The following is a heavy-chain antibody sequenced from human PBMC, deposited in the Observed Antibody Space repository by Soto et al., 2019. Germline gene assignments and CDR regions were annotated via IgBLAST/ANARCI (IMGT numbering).Heavy chain of an antibody. J-gene: IGHJ4*02. D-gene: IGHD6-19*01. CDR2: IKSKTDGGTT. Sequence: EVQLVESGGGLVKPGGSLRLSCAASGFTFSNAWMNWVRQAPGKGLEWVGRIKSKTDGGTTDYAAPVKGRFTISRDDSKNTLYLQMNSLKTEDTAVYYCTTAEGYSSGCLSFWGQGTLVTVSS. CDR1: GFTFSNAW. CDR3: TTAEGYSSGCLSF. V-gene: IGHV3-15*07.